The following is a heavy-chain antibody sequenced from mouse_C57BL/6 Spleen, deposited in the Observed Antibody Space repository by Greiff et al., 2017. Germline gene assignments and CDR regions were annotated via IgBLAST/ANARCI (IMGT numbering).Heavy chain of an antibody. CDR3: ARDYSAMDY. J-gene: IGHJ4*01. Sequence: EVQGVESGGGLVKPGGSLKLSCAASGFTFSSYAMSWVRQTPEKRLEWVATISDGGSYTYYPDNVKGRFTISRDNAKNNLYLQVSHLKSADTAMYYCARDYSAMDYWGQGTSVTVSS. CDR1: GFTFSSYA. CDR2: ISDGGSYT. V-gene: IGHV5-4*01.